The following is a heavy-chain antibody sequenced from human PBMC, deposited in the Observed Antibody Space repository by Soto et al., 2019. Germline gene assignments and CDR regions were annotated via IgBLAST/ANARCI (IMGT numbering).Heavy chain of an antibody. CDR1: GFTFSSYW. D-gene: IGHD4-17*01. Sequence: GGSLRLSCAASGFTFSSYWMHWVRQAPGKWLVWVSRINSDGSSTSYAGSVKGRFTISRDNAKNTLYLQMNSLRAEDTAVYYCARDPRIYGDYFYYYGMDVWGQGXTVTVYS. CDR3: ARDPRIYGDYFYYYGMDV. V-gene: IGHV3-74*01. CDR2: INSDGSST. J-gene: IGHJ6*02.